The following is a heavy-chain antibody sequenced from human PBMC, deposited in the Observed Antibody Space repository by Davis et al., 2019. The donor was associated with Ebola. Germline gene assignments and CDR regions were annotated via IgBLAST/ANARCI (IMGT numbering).Heavy chain of an antibody. Sequence: PGGSLRLSCAASGFTFSSYSMNWVRQAPGKGLEWVSSISSSSSYIYYADSVKGRFTISRDNAKNSLYLQMNSLRAEDTDVYYCAREEGYCGGDCSPDYWGQGTLVTVSS. CDR3: AREEGYCGGDCSPDY. J-gene: IGHJ4*02. D-gene: IGHD2-21*01. CDR1: GFTFSSYS. CDR2: ISSSSSYI. V-gene: IGHV3-21*01.